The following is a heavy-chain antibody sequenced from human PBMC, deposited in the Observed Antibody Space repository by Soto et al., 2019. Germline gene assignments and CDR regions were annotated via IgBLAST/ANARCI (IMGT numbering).Heavy chain of an antibody. D-gene: IGHD2-15*01. CDR1: GFTFSSYA. J-gene: IGHJ4*02. CDR2: VSIGGST. Sequence: HPXGSLLLACSASGFTFSSYAMGWVRQGPGKGLEWVAVVSIGGSTHYADSVRGRFTISRDNSKNKLSLQMNSLTAEDTAVYFCAKRRGAGGHFDYWGQGALVTVSS. V-gene: IGHV3-23*01. CDR3: AKRRGAGGHFDY.